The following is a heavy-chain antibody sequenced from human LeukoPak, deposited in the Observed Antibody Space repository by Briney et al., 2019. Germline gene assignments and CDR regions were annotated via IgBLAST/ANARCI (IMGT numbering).Heavy chain of an antibody. Sequence: ASVKVSCKASGYTFTGYYMHWARQAPGQGLERMGSINANSGGTNYAQKFQDRVTMTRDTSISTAYMELSRLRSDDTAVYYCARDLGYRGGWFDPWGQGTLVTVSS. D-gene: IGHD1-26*01. J-gene: IGHJ5*02. V-gene: IGHV1-2*02. CDR1: GYTFTGYY. CDR2: INANSGGT. CDR3: ARDLGYRGGWFDP.